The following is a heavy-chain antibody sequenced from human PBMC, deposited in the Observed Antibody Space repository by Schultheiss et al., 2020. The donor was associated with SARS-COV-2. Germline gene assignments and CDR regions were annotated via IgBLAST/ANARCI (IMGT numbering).Heavy chain of an antibody. CDR2: INHSGST. D-gene: IGHD2-2*01. J-gene: IGHJ6*02. V-gene: IGHV4-34*01. Sequence: SETLSLTCAVYGGSFSGYYWSWIRQPPGKGLEWIGEINHSGSTNYNPSLKSRVTISVDTSKNQFSLKLSSVTAADTAVYYCARGGVVHPFKYQLHPHRYYGMDVWGQGTTVTVSS. CDR3: ARGGVVHPFKYQLHPHRYYGMDV. CDR1: GGSFSGYY.